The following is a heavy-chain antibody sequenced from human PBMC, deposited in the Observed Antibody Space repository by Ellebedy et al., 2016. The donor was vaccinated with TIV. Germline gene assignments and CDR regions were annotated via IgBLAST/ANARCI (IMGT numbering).Heavy chain of an antibody. J-gene: IGHJ6*02. CDR1: GYTFTSYD. CDR2: MNPNSGNT. D-gene: IGHD5-24*01. Sequence: ASVKVSCXASGYTFTSYDINWVRQATGQGLEWMGWMNPNSGNTGYAQKFQGRVTMTRNTSISTAYMELSSLRSEDTAVYYCARTSPLRNGYNDMAGYYYYGMDVWGQGTTVTVSS. V-gene: IGHV1-8*01. CDR3: ARTSPLRNGYNDMAGYYYYGMDV.